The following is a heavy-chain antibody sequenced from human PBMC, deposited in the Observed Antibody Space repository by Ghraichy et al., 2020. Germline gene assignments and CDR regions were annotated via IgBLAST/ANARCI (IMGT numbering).Heavy chain of an antibody. D-gene: IGHD6-19*01. V-gene: IGHV3-66*01. CDR3: ARDLRDSSGWRHDY. J-gene: IGHJ4*02. Sequence: GESLNISCAASGFTVSSNYMSWVRQAPGKGLEWVSVIYSGGSTYYADSVKGRFTISRDNSKNTLYLQMNSLRAEDTAVYYCARDLRDSSGWRHDYWGQGTLVTVSS. CDR1: GFTVSSNY. CDR2: IYSGGST.